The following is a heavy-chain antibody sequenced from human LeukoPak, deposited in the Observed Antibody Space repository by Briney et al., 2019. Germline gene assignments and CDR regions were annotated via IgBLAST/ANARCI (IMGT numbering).Heavy chain of an antibody. J-gene: IGHJ5*02. CDR3: ARHQRYCSSTSRHWFAP. CDR2: IYYSWST. D-gene: IGHD2-2*01. CDR1: GGSISSYY. Sequence: PSETLSLTCTVSGGSISSYYWSWIRQPPGKGLEGNGYIYYSWSTNYNPSLKSRVTISVDTSDNQFPLKLSAVTAAHTAVYYCARHQRYCSSTSRHWFAPWGQGTLVTVSS. V-gene: IGHV4-59*08.